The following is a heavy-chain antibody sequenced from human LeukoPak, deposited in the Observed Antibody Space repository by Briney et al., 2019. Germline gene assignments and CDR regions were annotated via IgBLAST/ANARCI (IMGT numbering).Heavy chain of an antibody. CDR3: ARQGYDSSGYAHYYFDS. Sequence: SGPTLVKPTQTLTLTCTFSGFSLRTSEVGVGWIRQPPGRALEWLALIYWDDDKRYNPSLKNRLTITKDTSKNQVVLTMTNMDPVDTATYYCARQGYDSSGYAHYYFDSWGQGILVSVSS. CDR1: GFSLRTSEVG. V-gene: IGHV2-5*02. CDR2: IYWDDDK. D-gene: IGHD3-22*01. J-gene: IGHJ4*02.